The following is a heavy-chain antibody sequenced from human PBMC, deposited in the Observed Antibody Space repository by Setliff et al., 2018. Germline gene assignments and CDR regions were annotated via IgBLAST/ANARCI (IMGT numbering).Heavy chain of an antibody. CDR1: GDSFSDYY. CDR2: VNHRGGT. D-gene: IGHD2-15*01. J-gene: IGHJ6*03. Sequence: SETLSLTCAVYGDSFSDYYWSWLRQPPGKGLEWIEEVNHRGGTSYNASLKSRLSMSVDTSKNQFSLKLSSVTAADTAVYYCARGLRGGAAGPLQYYYYMDVWGKGTTVTVSS. CDR3: ARGLRGGAAGPLQYYYYMDV. V-gene: IGHV4-34*01.